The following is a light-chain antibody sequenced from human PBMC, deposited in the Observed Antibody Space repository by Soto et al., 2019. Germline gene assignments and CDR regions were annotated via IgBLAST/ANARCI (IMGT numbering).Light chain of an antibody. CDR2: GAS. J-gene: IGKJ2*01. CDR3: QSYNDWPFT. Sequence: EIVMTQSPATLSVSPWERVTLSCRASESLSTYLAWYQQKPGQAPRLLIYGASTKATGIPARFSGSGSATDFTLTISSLQSEDFAVYYCQSYNDWPFTFGQGTKLEI. CDR1: ESLSTY. V-gene: IGKV3-15*01.